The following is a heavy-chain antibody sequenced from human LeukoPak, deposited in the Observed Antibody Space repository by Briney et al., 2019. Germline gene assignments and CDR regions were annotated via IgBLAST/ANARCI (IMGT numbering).Heavy chain of an antibody. CDR2: INPYSGGT. V-gene: IGHV1-2*02. CDR3: ARDRRGYSGYDFLFDY. D-gene: IGHD5-12*01. Sequence: ASVKVSCKASGYTFTGYYMHWVRQAPGQGLEWMGWINPYSGGTNYAQKFQGRVTMTRDTSISTAYMELSRLRSDDTAVYYCARDRRGYSGYDFLFDYWGQGTLVTVSS. CDR1: GYTFTGYY. J-gene: IGHJ4*02.